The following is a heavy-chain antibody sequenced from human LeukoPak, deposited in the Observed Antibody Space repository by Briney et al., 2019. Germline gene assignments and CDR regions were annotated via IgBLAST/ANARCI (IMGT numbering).Heavy chain of an antibody. Sequence: GGSLRLSCTVSGFTVTSNSMSWVRQAPGKGLEWVSGISWNSGSIGYADSVKGRFTISRDNAKNSLYLQMNSLRAEDTALYYCAKDQGGPLDYYYMDVWGKGTTVTISS. CDR1: GFTVTSNS. CDR3: AKDQGGPLDYYYMDV. CDR2: ISWNSGSI. D-gene: IGHD3-16*01. J-gene: IGHJ6*03. V-gene: IGHV3-9*01.